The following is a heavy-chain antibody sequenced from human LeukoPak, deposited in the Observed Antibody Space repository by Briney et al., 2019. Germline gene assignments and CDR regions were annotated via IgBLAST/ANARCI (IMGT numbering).Heavy chain of an antibody. CDR3: ARDDYGDHYFDY. J-gene: IGHJ4*02. D-gene: IGHD4-17*01. CDR1: GGSISSGDYY. CDR2: IYYSGST. Sequence: SETLSLTCTVSGGSISSGDYYWRWLRQPPGTGLEWIGYIYYSGSTYYNPSLKSRVTISVDTSKNQFSLKLSSVTAADTAVYYCARDDYGDHYFDYWGQGTLVTVSS. V-gene: IGHV4-30-4*01.